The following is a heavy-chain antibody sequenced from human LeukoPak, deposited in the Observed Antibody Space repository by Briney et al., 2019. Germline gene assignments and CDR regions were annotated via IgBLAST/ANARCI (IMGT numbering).Heavy chain of an antibody. CDR1: GFTFSSYA. D-gene: IGHD5-24*01. V-gene: IGHV3-23*01. CDR3: ARSVVVEEMATNYYFDY. J-gene: IGHJ4*02. CDR2: ISGSGGST. Sequence: GGSLRLSCAASGFTFSSYAMSWVRQAPGKGLEWVSAISGSGGSTYYADSVKGRFTISRDNSKNTLYLQMNSLRAEDTAVYYCARSVVVEEMATNYYFDYWGQGTLVTVSS.